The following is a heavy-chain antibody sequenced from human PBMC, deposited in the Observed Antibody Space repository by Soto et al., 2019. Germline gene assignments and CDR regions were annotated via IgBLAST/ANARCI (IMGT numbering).Heavy chain of an antibody. V-gene: IGHV4-59*01. J-gene: IGHJ1*01. D-gene: IGHD4-17*01. Sequence: PSETLSLTCSVSTGSMRTYYWTWIRQSPGKGLEWIGQISHTGRTKYNPSLESRVTISVDTSSKQFSLKLTSVTAADTALYYCAREDTTGLFDFWGQGTLVTVSS. CDR1: TGSMRTYY. CDR2: ISHTGRT. CDR3: AREDTTGLFDF.